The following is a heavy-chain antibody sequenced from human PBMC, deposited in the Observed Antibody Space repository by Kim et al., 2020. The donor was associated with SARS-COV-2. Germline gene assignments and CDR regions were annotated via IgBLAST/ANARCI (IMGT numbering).Heavy chain of an antibody. Sequence: SETLSLTCTVSGGSISSSNYYWGWIRQPPGKGLEWIGSISYSGNTYYNPSLKSRVTISADTSRNQFSLKLSSVTAADTAVYYCTRRRGIELGRFVDYWGQGTLVTVSS. D-gene: IGHD7-27*01. CDR1: GGSISSSNYY. CDR2: ISYSGNT. CDR3: TRRRGIELGRFVDY. V-gene: IGHV4-39*01. J-gene: IGHJ4*02.